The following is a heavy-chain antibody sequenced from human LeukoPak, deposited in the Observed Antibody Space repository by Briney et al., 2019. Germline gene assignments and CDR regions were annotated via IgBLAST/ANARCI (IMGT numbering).Heavy chain of an antibody. J-gene: IGHJ4*02. CDR3: ARDRRGSSRSPFDY. D-gene: IGHD6-13*01. V-gene: IGHV4-31*03. Sequence: SETLSLTCTVSGGSISSGGYYWSWIRQHPGKGLEWIGYIYYSGSTYYNPSLKSRVTISVDTSKNQFSLKLSSVTAADTAVYYCARDRRGSSRSPFDYWGQGTLVTVSS. CDR2: IYYSGST. CDR1: GGSISSGGYY.